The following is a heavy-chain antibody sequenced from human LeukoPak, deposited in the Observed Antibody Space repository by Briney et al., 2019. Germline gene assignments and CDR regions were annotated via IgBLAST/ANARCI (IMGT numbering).Heavy chain of an antibody. D-gene: IGHD3-10*01. CDR1: GFTFSSYS. J-gene: IGHJ4*02. CDR3: ARRNPYGSGSYDY. V-gene: IGHV3-21*01. CDR2: ISSRSDYI. Sequence: GGSLRLSCAASGFTFSSYSMNWVRQAPGKGLEWVPSISSRSDYIYYADSVKGRLTISRDNAKNSLYLQMNSLTAEDTAVYYCARRNPYGSGSYDYWGQGTLVTVSS.